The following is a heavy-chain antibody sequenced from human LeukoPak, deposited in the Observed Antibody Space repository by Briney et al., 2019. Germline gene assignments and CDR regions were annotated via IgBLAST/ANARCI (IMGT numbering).Heavy chain of an antibody. CDR1: GLTFSSYA. J-gene: IGHJ4*02. CDR2: LSNTGDNT. D-gene: IGHD6-6*01. CDR3: AQTGGLVPGRYFVY. Sequence: GGSLRLSCAASGLTFSSYAMSWVRQAPGKGLEWVSTLSNTGDNTYYVDSVKGRFTISRDNSKNTLYLQMSSLRAEDTAVYYCAQTGGLVPGRYFVYWGQGTLVTVSS. V-gene: IGHV3-23*01.